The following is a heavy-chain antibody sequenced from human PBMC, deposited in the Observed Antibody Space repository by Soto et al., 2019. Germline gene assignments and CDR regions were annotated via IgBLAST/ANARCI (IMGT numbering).Heavy chain of an antibody. CDR2: IIPIFGTA. CDR1: GGTFSSYA. CDR3: ARHVPAAGYYTGMDV. Sequence: QVQLVQSGAEVKKPGSSVKGSCKASGGTFSSYAISWVRQAPGQGLEWMGGIIPIFGTANYAEKFQGRVTITADGSTSTASMALSSMRSEDPAVYYWARHVPAAGYYTGMDVWGQGTTVTFS. D-gene: IGHD2-2*01. V-gene: IGHV1-69*12. J-gene: IGHJ6*02.